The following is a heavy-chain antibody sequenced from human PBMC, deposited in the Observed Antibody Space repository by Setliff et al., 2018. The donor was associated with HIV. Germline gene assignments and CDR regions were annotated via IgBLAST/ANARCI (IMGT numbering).Heavy chain of an antibody. CDR1: GFTFSEYS. J-gene: IGHJ4*02. V-gene: IGHV3-30*04. Sequence: GGSLRLSCTASGFTFSEYSLHWVRQAPGKGLEWVALASYDGSKKYYADSVRGRFTVSRDNSKSTMYVQMNSLRPEDTAIYYCARGSGAYFFHYFDHWGQGTLVTVSS. D-gene: IGHD4-17*01. CDR2: ASYDGSKK. CDR3: ARGSGAYFFHYFDH.